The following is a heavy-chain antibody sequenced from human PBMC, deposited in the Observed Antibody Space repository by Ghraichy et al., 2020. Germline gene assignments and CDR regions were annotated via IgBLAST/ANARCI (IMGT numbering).Heavy chain of an antibody. CDR1: GFTFSSYA. CDR2: IAYDGSNK. CDR3: VREGYYDSSGYSFDY. Sequence: GESLNISCAASGFTFSSYAMHWVRQAPGKGLEWGAFIAYDGSNKFYADSVKGRFTISRDNSKNTLYLQMNSLRAEDTAVYYCVREGYYDSSGYSFDYWGQGTLVTVSS. D-gene: IGHD3-22*01. V-gene: IGHV3-30-3*01. J-gene: IGHJ4*02.